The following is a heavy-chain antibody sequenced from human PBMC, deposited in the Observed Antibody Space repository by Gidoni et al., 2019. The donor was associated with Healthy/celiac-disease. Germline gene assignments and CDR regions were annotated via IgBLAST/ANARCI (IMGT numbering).Heavy chain of an antibody. CDR2: ISSSSSTI. CDR1: GFTFIRYS. J-gene: IGHJ5*02. D-gene: IGHD2-2*01. V-gene: IGHV3-48*02. Sequence: EVQLVESGGGLVQPGGSLRPSCAASGFTFIRYSMNWVRQAPGKGLEWVSYISSSSSTIYYADSVKGRFTISRDNAKNSLYLQMNSLRDEDTAVYYCARGTGVVPAAQGWFDPWGQGTLVTVSS. CDR3: ARGTGVVPAAQGWFDP.